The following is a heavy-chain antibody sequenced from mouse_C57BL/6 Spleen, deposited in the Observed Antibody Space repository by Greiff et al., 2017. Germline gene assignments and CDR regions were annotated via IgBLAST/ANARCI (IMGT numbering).Heavy chain of an antibody. J-gene: IGHJ2*01. V-gene: IGHV5-17*01. CDR1: GFTFSDYG. Sequence: EVNVVESGGGLVKPGGSLKLSCAASGFTFSDYGMHWVRQAPEKGLEWVAYISSGSSTIYYSDTVTGRFTISRDNAKNTLFLQMTSLSYEDTAMYYCARGVLRYDYWGQGTTLTVSS. CDR2: ISSGSSTI. CDR3: ARGVLRYDY. D-gene: IGHD1-1*01.